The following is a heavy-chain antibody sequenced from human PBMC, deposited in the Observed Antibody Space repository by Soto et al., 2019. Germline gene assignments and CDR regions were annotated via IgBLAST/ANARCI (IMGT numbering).Heavy chain of an antibody. J-gene: IGHJ4*02. Sequence: GGSLRLSCAASGFTFSSYAMSWVRQAPGKGLEWVSAISGSGGSTYYADSVKGRFTISRDNSKNTLYLQLNSLRAEDTAVYYCAKDPVGRLGYDFYCDYWGQGTLVTVSS. D-gene: IGHD5-12*01. V-gene: IGHV3-23*01. CDR2: ISGSGGST. CDR1: GFTFSSYA. CDR3: AKDPVGRLGYDFYCDY.